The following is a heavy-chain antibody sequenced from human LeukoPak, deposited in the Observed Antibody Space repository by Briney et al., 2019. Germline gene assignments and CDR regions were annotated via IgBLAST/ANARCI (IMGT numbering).Heavy chain of an antibody. CDR3: ARVGKSGSYYYFDY. J-gene: IGHJ4*02. D-gene: IGHD1-26*01. Sequence: PGGTLRLSCAASGFTFSTYWMYWVRQSPGKELVPVLRINTDGRNTGYADSVKDRFTISRDNAKNTLYLQMTILTAEDTAVYYCARVGKSGSYYYFDYWGQGTLVTVSS. CDR2: INTDGRNT. CDR1: GFTFSTYW. V-gene: IGHV3-74*01.